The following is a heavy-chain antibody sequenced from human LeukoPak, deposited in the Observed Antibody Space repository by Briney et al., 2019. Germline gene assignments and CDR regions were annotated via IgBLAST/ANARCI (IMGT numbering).Heavy chain of an antibody. Sequence: GGSLRLSCAASGFTFSSYAMHWVRQAPGKGLEYVSAISSNGGSTYYANSVKGRFTISRDNSKNTLYLQMGSLRAEDMAVYYCARDRGSYPYYFDYWGQGTLVTVSA. V-gene: IGHV3-64*01. CDR2: ISSNGGST. J-gene: IGHJ4*02. D-gene: IGHD1-26*01. CDR1: GFTFSSYA. CDR3: ARDRGSYPYYFDY.